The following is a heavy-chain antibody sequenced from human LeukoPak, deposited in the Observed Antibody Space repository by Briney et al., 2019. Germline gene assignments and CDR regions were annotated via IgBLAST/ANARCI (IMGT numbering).Heavy chain of an antibody. D-gene: IGHD3-10*01. CDR2: INTNSSGT. J-gene: IGHJ4*02. Sequence: VAAVKVSCKGSGYTFTGCYMHWVRQAPGQGLEWMGWINTNSSGTKYAQKFQGRVTMTGNTAISTAYLELSSLRSEDTAVYYCARVHGWGSYDIDYWGQGTLVTVSS. V-gene: IGHV1-2*02. CDR3: ARVHGWGSYDIDY. CDR1: GYTFTGCY.